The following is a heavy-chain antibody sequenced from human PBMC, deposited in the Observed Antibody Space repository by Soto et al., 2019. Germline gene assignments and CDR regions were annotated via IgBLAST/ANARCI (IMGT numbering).Heavy chain of an antibody. CDR2: ISSSGSFM. CDR3: ARDPPTGTTLDWVDS. Sequence: GGSLRLSCAASGFSFSSDSMVCFRQAPWKGLEWVSSISSSGSFMNYADSVKGRFTISRDNAKNSLYLQMSGLKDEDTAVYYCARDPPTGTTLDWVDSWGQGTLVTVSS. J-gene: IGHJ5*01. V-gene: IGHV3-21*01. CDR1: GFSFSSDS. D-gene: IGHD1-7*01.